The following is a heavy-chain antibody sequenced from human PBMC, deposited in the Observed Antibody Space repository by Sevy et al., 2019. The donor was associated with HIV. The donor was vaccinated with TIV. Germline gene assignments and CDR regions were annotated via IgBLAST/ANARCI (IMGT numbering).Heavy chain of an antibody. CDR1: GYTFTGYY. D-gene: IGHD2-2*03. CDR2: INPNCGGT. J-gene: IGHJ6*02. CDR3: ARDLGIVVVPAAYYYGMDV. V-gene: IGHV1-2*06. Sequence: ASVKVSCKASGYTFTGYYMHWVRQAPGQGLEWMGRINPNCGGTNYAQKFQGRVTMTRDTSISTAYMGLGRLGSDDTAVYYCARDLGIVVVPAAYYYGMDVWGQGTTVTVSS.